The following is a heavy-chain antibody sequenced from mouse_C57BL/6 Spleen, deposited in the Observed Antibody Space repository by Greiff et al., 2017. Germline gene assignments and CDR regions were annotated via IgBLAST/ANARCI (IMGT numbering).Heavy chain of an antibody. J-gene: IGHJ1*03. CDR1: GYTFTSYG. CDR3: ARWGTTVVATPDWYFDV. Sequence: QVHVKQSGAELARPGASVKLSCKASGYTFTSYGISWVKQRTGQGLEWIGEIYPRSGNTYYNEKFKGKATLTADKSSSTAYMELRSLTSEDSAVYFCARWGTTVVATPDWYFDVWGTGTTVTVSS. CDR2: IYPRSGNT. D-gene: IGHD1-1*01. V-gene: IGHV1-81*01.